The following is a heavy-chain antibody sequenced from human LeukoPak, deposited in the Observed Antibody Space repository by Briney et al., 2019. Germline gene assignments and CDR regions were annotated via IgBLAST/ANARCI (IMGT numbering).Heavy chain of an antibody. CDR2: INHSGST. Sequence: GSLRLSCAASGFTFSSCAMSWIRQPPGKGLEWIGEINHSGSTNYNPSLKSRVTISVDTSKNQFSLKLSSVTAADTAVYYCARGMIAVVADGRNHYFDYWGQGTLVTVSS. CDR3: ARGMIAVVADGRNHYFDY. CDR1: GFTFSSCA. D-gene: IGHD3-22*01. V-gene: IGHV4-34*01. J-gene: IGHJ4*02.